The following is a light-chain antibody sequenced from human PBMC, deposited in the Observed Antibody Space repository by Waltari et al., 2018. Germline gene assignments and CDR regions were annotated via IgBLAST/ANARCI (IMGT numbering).Light chain of an antibody. Sequence: QSALTQPASVSGSPGQSITISCTGTSSDIGNYNFFSWYQQQPGKPPKLMIYEGSKRPSGVSNRFSGSKSGNTTSLTISGLQAEDEADYYCCSYAGSTTFYVFGTETKVTVL. J-gene: IGLJ1*01. CDR1: SSDIGNYNF. V-gene: IGLV2-23*01. CDR2: EGS. CDR3: CSYAGSTTFYV.